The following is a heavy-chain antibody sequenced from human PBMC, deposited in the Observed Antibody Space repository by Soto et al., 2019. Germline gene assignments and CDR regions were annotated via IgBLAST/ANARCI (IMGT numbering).Heavy chain of an antibody. CDR3: ARDLAYSSSWYSGGLYWFDP. V-gene: IGHV1-3*01. Sequence: ASVNVSCKASGYTFTSYAMHWVRQAPGQRLEWMGWINAGNGNTKYSQKFQGRVTITRDTSASTAYMELSSLRSEDTAVYYCARDLAYSSSWYSGGLYWFDPWGQGTLVTLSS. CDR2: INAGNGNT. D-gene: IGHD6-13*01. J-gene: IGHJ5*02. CDR1: GYTFTSYA.